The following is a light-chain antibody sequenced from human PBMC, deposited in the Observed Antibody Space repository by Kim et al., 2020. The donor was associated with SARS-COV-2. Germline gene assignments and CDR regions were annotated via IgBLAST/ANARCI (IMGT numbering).Light chain of an antibody. CDR2: YDS. CDR1: NIGSKS. V-gene: IGLV3-21*04. CDR3: QVWDSSSDLYV. Sequence: APGKTAMITCGGNNIGSKSVPWYQQKPGQAPVLVIYYDSDRPSGIPERFSGSNSGNTATLTISRVEAGDEADYYCQVWDSSSDLYVFGTGTKVTV. J-gene: IGLJ1*01.